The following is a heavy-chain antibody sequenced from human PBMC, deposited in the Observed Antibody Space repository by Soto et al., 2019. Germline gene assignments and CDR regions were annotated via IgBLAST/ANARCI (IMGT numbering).Heavy chain of an antibody. CDR1: GYTFIHYY. V-gene: IGHV1-46*01. D-gene: IGHD2-21*01. CDR3: ARSLLQGDF. CDR2: IKLNGGST. Sequence: QVQLVQSGAEVKKPGASVKVSCKASGYTFIHYYIHWVRQAPGQGLEWMAIIKLNGGSTNYAQKFRGRVTVTRDPSPKTVYMELTRLGCDDTAVYFCARSLLQGDFWGQGTLVTVSS. J-gene: IGHJ4*02.